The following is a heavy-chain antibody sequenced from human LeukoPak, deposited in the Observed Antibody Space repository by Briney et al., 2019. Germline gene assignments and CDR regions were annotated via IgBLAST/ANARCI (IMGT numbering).Heavy chain of an antibody. Sequence: SETLSLTCTVPGGSISSYYWSWIRQPPGKGLEWIGYIYYSGSTNYNPSLKSRVTISVDTSKNQFSLKLSSVTAADTAVYYCARSAAHDYFDYWGQGTLVTVSS. CDR1: GGSISSYY. CDR2: IYYSGST. J-gene: IGHJ4*02. D-gene: IGHD6-13*01. CDR3: ARSAAHDYFDY. V-gene: IGHV4-59*01.